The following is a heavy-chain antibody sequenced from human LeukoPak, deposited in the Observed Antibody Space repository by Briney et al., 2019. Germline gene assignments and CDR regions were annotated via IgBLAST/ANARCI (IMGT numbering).Heavy chain of an antibody. V-gene: IGHV4-59*01. D-gene: IGHD5-18*01. CDR1: GGSISSYY. CDR3: ARGAAGYSYG. J-gene: IGHJ4*02. CDR2: IYYSGST. Sequence: SETLSLTCTVSGGSISSYYWSWIRQPPGKGLEWIGHIYYSGSTNYNPSPKSRVTISIDTSKNQFSLRLSSVTAADTAVYYCARGAAGYSYGWGQGTLVTVSS.